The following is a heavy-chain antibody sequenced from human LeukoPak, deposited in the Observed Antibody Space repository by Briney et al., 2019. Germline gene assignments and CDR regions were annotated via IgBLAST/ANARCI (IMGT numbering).Heavy chain of an antibody. V-gene: IGHV4-59*01. J-gene: IGHJ5*02. D-gene: IGHD2-2*01. CDR2: IYYSGSN. CDR3: AREAYQLLSWFDP. Sequence: SETLSLTCTVSGGYISGYYWSWIRQPPGKGLEWLGYIYYSGSNNYNPSLKSRVTISVVTSKNQFSLKLSSVTAADTAVYYCAREAYQLLSWFDPWGQGTLVTVSS. CDR1: GGYISGYY.